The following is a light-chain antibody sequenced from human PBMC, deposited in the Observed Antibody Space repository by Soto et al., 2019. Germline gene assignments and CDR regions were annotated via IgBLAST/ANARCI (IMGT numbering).Light chain of an antibody. V-gene: IGKV1-5*03. CDR2: KAS. CDR1: QTISSW. J-gene: IGKJ1*01. Sequence: DIQMTQSPSTLSGSVGDRVTITCRASQTISSWLAWYQQKPGKAPKLLIYKASTLKSGGPSRFSGSGSGTEFTLTISSLQPDDFATYYCQHYNSYSEAFGPGTKVELK. CDR3: QHYNSYSEA.